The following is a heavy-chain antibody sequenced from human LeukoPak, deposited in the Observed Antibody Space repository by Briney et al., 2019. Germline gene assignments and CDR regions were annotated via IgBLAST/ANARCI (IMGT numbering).Heavy chain of an antibody. CDR1: GFTFDDYA. V-gene: IGHV3-43*02. Sequence: GGSLRLSCAASGFTFDDYAMHWVRHAAGEGLEWVFLISGDGGSTYYADSVKGRFTISRDNSKNSLYLQMNSLRTEDTALYYCAKDITYDILTGYYNYFDYWGQGTLVTVCS. CDR3: AKDITYDILTGYYNYFDY. D-gene: IGHD3-9*01. CDR2: ISGDGGST. J-gene: IGHJ4*02.